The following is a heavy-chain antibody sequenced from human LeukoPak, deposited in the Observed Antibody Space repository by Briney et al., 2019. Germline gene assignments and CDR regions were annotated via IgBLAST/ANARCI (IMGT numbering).Heavy chain of an antibody. Sequence: ASVKVSCKAPGYTFIGYYIHWVRQAPGQGLEWMGWINPNSGGANYAQMFQGRATMTRDTSISTTYMELSSLRSDDTAVYYCASSPLIENPFDYWGQGTLVTVSS. J-gene: IGHJ4*02. V-gene: IGHV1-2*02. CDR3: ASSPLIENPFDY. D-gene: IGHD3-22*01. CDR2: INPNSGGA. CDR1: GYTFIGYY.